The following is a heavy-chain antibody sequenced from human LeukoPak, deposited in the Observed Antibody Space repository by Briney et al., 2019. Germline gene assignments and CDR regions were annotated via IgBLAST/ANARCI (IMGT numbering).Heavy chain of an antibody. V-gene: IGHV3-43*02. D-gene: IGHD6-13*01. J-gene: IGHJ2*01. CDR1: GFTFGNYA. CDR3: AKDGYKAAGYFDL. Sequence: PGGSLRLSCAASGFTFGNYAMHWVRQVPGQGLEWVALISGKGDNTDYAESVKGRFTVSRDNSKNSLSLQMNGLRVEDTALFYCAKDGYKAAGYFDLWGRGTLVTVSS. CDR2: ISGKGDNT.